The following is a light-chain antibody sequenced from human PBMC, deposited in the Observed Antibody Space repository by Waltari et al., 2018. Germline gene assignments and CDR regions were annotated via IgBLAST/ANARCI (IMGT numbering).Light chain of an antibody. CDR1: QSVSSSY. V-gene: IGKV3-20*01. Sequence: EIVLTQSPGTLTLSPGERDTLSCRASQSVSSSYLAWYQQKTGQTTRLLCYGASSRATVVPDRFSGSGSGTDFTLAISRLEPGDFAVYYCQQYGSSPWTFGQGTRVEIK. J-gene: IGKJ1*01. CDR2: GAS. CDR3: QQYGSSPWT.